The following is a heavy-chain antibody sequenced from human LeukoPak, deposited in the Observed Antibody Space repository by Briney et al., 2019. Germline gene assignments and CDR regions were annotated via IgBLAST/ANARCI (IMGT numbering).Heavy chain of an antibody. CDR2: ISYSGST. CDR1: GGSISSYY. V-gene: IGHV4-59*01. D-gene: IGHD1-1*01. CDR3: AREGTAGTNLNWFDP. Sequence: PSQSLSLTCTVSGGSISSYYWSWIRRPPGKGLEWIGYISYSGSTNFNPSLKSRVTLSVDTSKNQFSLKLSSVTAADTAVYYCAREGTAGTNLNWFDPWGQGTLVTVSS. J-gene: IGHJ5*02.